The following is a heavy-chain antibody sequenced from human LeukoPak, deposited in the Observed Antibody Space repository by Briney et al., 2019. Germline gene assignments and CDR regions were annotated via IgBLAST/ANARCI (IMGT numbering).Heavy chain of an antibody. CDR1: GYTLTELS. V-gene: IGHV1-24*01. Sequence: ASVKVCCKVSGYTLTELSMHWVRQAPGKGLEWMGGFDPEDGETIYAQKFQGRVTMTEDTSTDTAYMELSSLGSEDTAVYYCATVDIVATTHEAFDYWGQGTLVTVSS. D-gene: IGHD5-12*01. CDR3: ATVDIVATTHEAFDY. J-gene: IGHJ4*02. CDR2: FDPEDGET.